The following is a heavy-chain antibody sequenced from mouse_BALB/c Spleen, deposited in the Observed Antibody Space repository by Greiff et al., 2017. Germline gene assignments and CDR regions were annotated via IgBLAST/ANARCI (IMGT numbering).Heavy chain of an antibody. CDR3: ARDRAYGSRNYYAMDY. D-gene: IGHD1-1*01. V-gene: IGHV2-9*02. J-gene: IGHJ4*01. CDR2: IWAGGST. CDR1: GFSLTSYG. Sequence: VQLQESGPGLVAPSQSLSITCTVSGFSLTSYGVHWVRQPPGKGLEWLGVIWAGGSTNYNSALMSRLSISKDNSKSQVFLKMNSLQTDDTAMYYCARDRAYGSRNYYAMDYWGQGTSVTVSS.